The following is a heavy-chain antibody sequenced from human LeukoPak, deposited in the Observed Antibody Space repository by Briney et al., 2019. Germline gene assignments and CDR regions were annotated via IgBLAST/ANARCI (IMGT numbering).Heavy chain of an antibody. J-gene: IGHJ4*02. CDR2: INQPGSQK. D-gene: IGHD1-1*01. CDR3: ARAARTGTVDY. V-gene: IGHV3-7*01. CDR1: GFTFSNYW. Sequence: GGSLRLSCAVSGFTFSNYWMSWVRRAPGKGLEWVANINQPGSQKYYVDSVTGRFTISRDNAKNSLHLEMNSLRAEDTAVYYCARAARTGTVDYWGQGTLVTVSS.